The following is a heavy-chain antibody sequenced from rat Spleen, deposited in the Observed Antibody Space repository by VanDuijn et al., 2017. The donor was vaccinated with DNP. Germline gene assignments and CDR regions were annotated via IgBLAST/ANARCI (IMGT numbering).Heavy chain of an antibody. CDR2: ISTGGDNS. J-gene: IGHJ3*01. CDR1: GFTFSKYG. CDR3: TTERTFGFYYDGSSPNWFAY. Sequence: EVQLVESGGGLVQPGRSLKLSCAASGFTFSKYGMAWVRQAPTQGLEWVASISTGGDNSYYRDSVKGRFTISRDNAKNTQYLQMDSLRSEDTATYYCTTERTFGFYYDGSSPNWFAYWGQGTLVTVSS. D-gene: IGHD1-12*03. V-gene: IGHV5S13*01.